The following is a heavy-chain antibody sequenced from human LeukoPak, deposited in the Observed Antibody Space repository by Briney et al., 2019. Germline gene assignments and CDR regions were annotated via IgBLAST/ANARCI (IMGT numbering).Heavy chain of an antibody. Sequence: GGSLRLSCAASGFTFSSYAMSWVRQAPGKGLEWASFISGSGGSTYYADSVKGRFTISRDNSKNTLYLQMNSLRAEDTAVYYCAKSPYCSSTSCYCDSWGQGTLVTVSS. CDR3: AKSPYCSSTSCYCDS. CDR1: GFTFSSYA. CDR2: ISGSGGST. V-gene: IGHV3-23*01. D-gene: IGHD2-2*01. J-gene: IGHJ5*01.